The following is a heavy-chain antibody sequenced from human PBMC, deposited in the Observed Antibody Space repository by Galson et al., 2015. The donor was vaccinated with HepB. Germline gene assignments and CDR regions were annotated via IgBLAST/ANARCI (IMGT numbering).Heavy chain of an antibody. Sequence: TLSLTCTVSGGSISSGDYYWRWIRQPPGKGLEWIGYIYYSGSTYYNPSLKSRVTISVDTSKNQFSLKLSSVTAADTAVYYCARADGEGRPFDYRGQGTLVTVSS. CDR2: IYYSGST. CDR3: ARADGEGRPFDY. V-gene: IGHV4-30-4*01. D-gene: IGHD3-3*01. J-gene: IGHJ4*02. CDR1: GGSISSGDYY.